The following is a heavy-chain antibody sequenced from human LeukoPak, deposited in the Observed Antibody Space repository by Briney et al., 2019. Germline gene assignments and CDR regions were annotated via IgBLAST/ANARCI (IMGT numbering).Heavy chain of an antibody. CDR1: GFTFSNYA. D-gene: IGHD3-9*01. V-gene: IGHV3-23*01. J-gene: IGHJ4*02. CDR3: AKWGDFDVLTGYYVPDF. Sequence: GGSLRLSCAASGFTFSNYAMSWVRQAPGKGLEWVSAITGSGGNTYYADSVKGRFTISRDDSKNTLYLQMNSLRDEDTAVYYCAKWGDFDVLTGYYVPDFWGQGTLVTVSS. CDR2: ITGSGGNT.